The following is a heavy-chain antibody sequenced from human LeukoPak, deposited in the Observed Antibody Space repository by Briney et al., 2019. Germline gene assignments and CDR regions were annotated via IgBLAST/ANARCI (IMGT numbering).Heavy chain of an antibody. CDR1: GFTFSSYS. D-gene: IGHD4-17*01. Sequence: GGSLRLSCAASGFTFSSYSMNWVRQAPGKGLEWVSSISSSSSYIYYADSLKGRFTISRDNANNSLYLQMNSLRAEDTAVYYCARDRYGDYDFDYWGQGTLVTVSS. V-gene: IGHV3-21*01. CDR2: ISSSSSYI. CDR3: ARDRYGDYDFDY. J-gene: IGHJ4*02.